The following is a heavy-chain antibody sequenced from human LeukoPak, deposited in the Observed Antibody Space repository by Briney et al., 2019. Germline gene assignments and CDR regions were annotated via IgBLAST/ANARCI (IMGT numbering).Heavy chain of an antibody. CDR2: IKEDGSQK. D-gene: IGHD2-15*01. CDR3: ARDAAYSRFDY. J-gene: IGHJ4*02. V-gene: IGHV3-7*01. Sequence: GGSLRLSCAASGFTFSGSWMTWVRQAPGKGLEWVANIKEDGSQKYYVDSVKGRFTISRDNAQSSLYLQMNSLRVEDTAVYYCARDAAYSRFDYWGRGTLATVSS. CDR1: GFTFSGSW.